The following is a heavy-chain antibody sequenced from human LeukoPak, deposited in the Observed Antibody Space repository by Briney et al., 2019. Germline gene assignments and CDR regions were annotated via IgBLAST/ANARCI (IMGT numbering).Heavy chain of an antibody. Sequence: GGSLRLSCAASGFTFSSYWMNWVRQAPGKGLEWVADIKQDGSEKYYVASVKGRFTISRDNAKSSLYLQMNSLRAEDTAVYYCAITPKLVTPSSWGQGTLVTVS. V-gene: IGHV3-7*01. D-gene: IGHD4-23*01. CDR3: AITPKLVTPSS. CDR1: GFTFSSYW. CDR2: IKQDGSEK. J-gene: IGHJ4*02.